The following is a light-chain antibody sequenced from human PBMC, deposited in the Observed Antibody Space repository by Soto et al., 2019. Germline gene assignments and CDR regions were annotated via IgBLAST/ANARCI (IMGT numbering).Light chain of an antibody. Sequence: ATQVTEAPSSLSASVVDRVTITGRASQGISSALAWYQQKPGKAPKLLIYDASSLESGVPSRFSGSGSGTDFTLTISSLQPDDFATYYCPQYKSYSSITFGQGTRLEI. CDR2: DAS. V-gene: IGKV1-13*02. CDR3: PQYKSYSSIT. J-gene: IGKJ5*01. CDR1: QGISSA.